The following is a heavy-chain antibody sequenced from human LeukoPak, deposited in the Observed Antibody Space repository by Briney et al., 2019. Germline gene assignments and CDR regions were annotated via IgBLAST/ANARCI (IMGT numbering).Heavy chain of an antibody. CDR2: ISYDGSNK. V-gene: IGHV3-30*18. Sequence: GGSLRLSCAASGFTFSTYGMHWVRQAPGKGLEWVAVISYDGSNKYYADSVKGRFTISRDNSKNTLYLQMNSLRAEDTAVYYCAKEDGYGAPRGGELDYWGQGPLVTVSS. D-gene: IGHD5-24*01. CDR1: GFTFSTYG. J-gene: IGHJ4*02. CDR3: AKEDGYGAPRGGELDY.